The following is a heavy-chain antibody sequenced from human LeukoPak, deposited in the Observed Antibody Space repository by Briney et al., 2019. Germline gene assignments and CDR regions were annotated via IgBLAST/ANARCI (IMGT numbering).Heavy chain of an antibody. V-gene: IGHV4-39*01. J-gene: IGHJ4*02. CDR2: VYHGGST. CDR3: ATVAIWDGPLY. CDR1: GGSISNSPYY. Sequence: SETLSLTCTVSGGSISNSPYYWGWVRQPPGRGLEWIGSVYHGGSTYYNPSLESRVTISVDTSKNQFSLRLRSVTAADTSLYYCATVAIWDGPLYWGQEALVTVSS. D-gene: IGHD3-16*01.